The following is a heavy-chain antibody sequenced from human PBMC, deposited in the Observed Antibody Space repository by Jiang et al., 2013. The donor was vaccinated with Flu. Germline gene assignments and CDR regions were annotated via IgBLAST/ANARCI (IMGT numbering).Heavy chain of an antibody. CDR3: ARDLLYCSSTSCYGGYYYGMDV. D-gene: IGHD2-2*01. V-gene: IGHV3-48*01. CDR2: ISSSSSTI. J-gene: IGHJ6*02. Sequence: YISSSSSTIYYADSVKGRFTISRDNAKNSLYLQMNSLRAEDTAVYYCARDLLYCSSTSCYGGYYYGMDVWGQGTTVTVSS.